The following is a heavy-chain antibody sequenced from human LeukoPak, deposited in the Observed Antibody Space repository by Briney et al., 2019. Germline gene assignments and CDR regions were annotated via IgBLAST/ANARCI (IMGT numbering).Heavy chain of an antibody. CDR1: GGTFSSYA. Sequence: SVKVSCKASGGTFSSYAISWVRQAPGQGLEWMGGIIPIFGTANYAQKFQGRVTITADESTSTAYMELSSLRSEDTAVYYCARVGLRLGELSSLPIYYFDYWGQGTLVTVSS. CDR2: IIPIFGTA. D-gene: IGHD3-16*02. J-gene: IGHJ4*02. CDR3: ARVGLRLGELSSLPIYYFDY. V-gene: IGHV1-69*13.